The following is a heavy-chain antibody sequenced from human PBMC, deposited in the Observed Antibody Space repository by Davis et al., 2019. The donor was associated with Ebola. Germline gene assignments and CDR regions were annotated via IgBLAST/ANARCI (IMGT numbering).Heavy chain of an antibody. CDR3: ARDAFSLSRYDTEDH. V-gene: IGHV3-48*03. Sequence: GESLKISCAASGFTFNIYNMNWVRQAPGQRLEWVSYISGSATSTFYADSVKGRFTISRDNARDSLYLQMDSLRVEDTAIYYCARDAFSLSRYDTEDHWGQGTLVTVSS. D-gene: IGHD3-9*01. J-gene: IGHJ4*02. CDR2: ISGSATST. CDR1: GFTFNIYN.